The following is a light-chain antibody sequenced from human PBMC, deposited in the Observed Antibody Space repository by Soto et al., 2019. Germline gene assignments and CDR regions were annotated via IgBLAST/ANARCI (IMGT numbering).Light chain of an antibody. V-gene: IGKV3-20*01. J-gene: IGKJ4*01. Sequence: EVVLTQSPGALSLSPGERATLSCRASQSVDSSYFAWYQQRPGQAPRLLIYETSSRATGIPDRFSGSGSGTDFTLTVSRLEPEDVAVYFCQQYGSYPLTFGGGTKVEIK. CDR3: QQYGSYPLT. CDR2: ETS. CDR1: QSVDSSY.